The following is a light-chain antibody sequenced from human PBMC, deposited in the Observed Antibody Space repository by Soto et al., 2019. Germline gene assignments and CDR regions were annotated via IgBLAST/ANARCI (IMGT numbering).Light chain of an antibody. CDR3: QQYNNWPPVT. CDR2: GAS. Sequence: EIVMTQSPVTLSVSPGERVTLSCRASQSVSNNLAWYQQKSGQAPRLLIYGASTRVTGIPARFSGSGSGIEFTLTISSLQSEDFAIYYCQQYNNWPPVTFGQGTRLEIK. CDR1: QSVSNN. V-gene: IGKV3-15*01. J-gene: IGKJ5*01.